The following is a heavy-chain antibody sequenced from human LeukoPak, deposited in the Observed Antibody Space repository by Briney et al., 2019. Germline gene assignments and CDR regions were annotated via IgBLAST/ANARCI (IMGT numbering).Heavy chain of an antibody. D-gene: IGHD3-22*01. CDR2: LSYDGSNK. V-gene: IGHV3-30-3*01. CDR1: GFTFSICA. J-gene: IGHJ4*02. Sequence: GRSLRLSCAASGFTFSICAMLWARQAPGKGLEWVATLSYDGSNKYYADSVKGRFTISRDNSKNTLYLQMNSLRAEDTAVYYCVRGVGLYDSSGYFDYWGQGTLVTVSS. CDR3: VRGVGLYDSSGYFDY.